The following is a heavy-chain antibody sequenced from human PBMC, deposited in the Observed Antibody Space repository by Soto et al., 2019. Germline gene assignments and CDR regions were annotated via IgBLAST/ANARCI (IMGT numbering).Heavy chain of an antibody. V-gene: IGHV1-8*01. CDR3: ARKGTMIVVVTGMVV. CDR1: GYTFTSYD. CDR2: MNPNSGNT. D-gene: IGHD3-22*01. J-gene: IGHJ6*02. Sequence: GASVKVSCKASGYTFTSYDINWVRQATGQGLEWMGWMNPNSGNTGYAQKFQGRVTMTRNTSISTAYMELSSLRSEDTAVYYCARKGTMIVVVTGMVVWGQGTKVTVSX.